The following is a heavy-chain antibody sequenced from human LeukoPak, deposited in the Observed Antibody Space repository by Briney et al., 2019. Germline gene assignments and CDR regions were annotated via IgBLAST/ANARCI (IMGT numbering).Heavy chain of an antibody. CDR2: FSGYNGNT. CDR1: AYRITKLG. V-gene: IGHV1-18*01. J-gene: IGHJ4*02. CDR3: SNTSYGSHWYAES. Sequence: ASVKVSCKVSAYRITKLGYSWVRHAPGQGLEWVGWFSGYNGNTNYAYKFHLRVIMTTYTATSTVNMELKMKTARDTAHHLCSNTSYGSHWYAESWGPGTMVVVSA. D-gene: IGHD2-2*01.